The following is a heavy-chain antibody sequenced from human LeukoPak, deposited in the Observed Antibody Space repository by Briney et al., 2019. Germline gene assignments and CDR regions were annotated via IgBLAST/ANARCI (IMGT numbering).Heavy chain of an antibody. D-gene: IGHD6-6*01. J-gene: IGHJ6*02. CDR3: ARRGPAGSSSSGMDV. Sequence: SQTLSLTCAISGDSVSSNSATWNWIRQSPSRGLEWLGRTYYRSQWYNDYAVSVKSQITINPDTSKNQFSLQLNSVTPEDTAVYYCARRGPAGSSSSGMDVWGQGITVTVSS. V-gene: IGHV6-1*01. CDR1: GDSVSSNSAT. CDR2: TYYRSQWYN.